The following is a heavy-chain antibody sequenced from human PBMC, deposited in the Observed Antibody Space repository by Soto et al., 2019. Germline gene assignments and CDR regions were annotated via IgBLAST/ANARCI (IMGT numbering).Heavy chain of an antibody. D-gene: IGHD6-13*01. CDR2: ISSSSSTI. V-gene: IGHV3-48*01. Sequence: GGSLRLSCAASGFTFSSYSMNWVHQAPGKGLEWVSYISSSSSTIYYADSVKGRFTIYRDNSMNTLYLQMNTLRVEDTAVYYCAKVSSSWYAGFFDLWGQGTLVTVSS. CDR3: AKVSSSWYAGFFDL. J-gene: IGHJ4*02. CDR1: GFTFSSYS.